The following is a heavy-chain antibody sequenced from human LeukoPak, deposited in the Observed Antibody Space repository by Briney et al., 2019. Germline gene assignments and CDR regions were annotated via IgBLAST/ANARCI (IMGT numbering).Heavy chain of an antibody. CDR3: ARDSHYYDSSGYYSAFDI. CDR1: GFTFSNYV. J-gene: IGHJ3*02. V-gene: IGHV3-30*03. CDR2: ISYDGSNK. D-gene: IGHD3-22*01. Sequence: GGSLTLSCAASGFTFSNYVMQWVRQAPGKGLEWVAVISYDGSNKYYADSVKGRFTISRDNSKNTLYLQMNSLRAEDTAVYYCARDSHYYDSSGYYSAFDIWGQGTMVTVSS.